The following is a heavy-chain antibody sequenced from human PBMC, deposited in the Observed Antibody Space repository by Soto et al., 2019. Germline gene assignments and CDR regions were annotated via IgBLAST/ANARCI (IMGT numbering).Heavy chain of an antibody. CDR2: ISATGETI. J-gene: IGHJ4*02. CDR1: GFNFSDVY. D-gene: IGHD1-26*01. Sequence: QVQLVESGGALVKPGGSLRLSCAASGFNFSDVYISWIRQAPGKGLEWVSFISATGETIYYAESVKGRFTISRDNAQKSLVLQMNSLRDADTAIYYCASQLQGSRRKYYFHFWGQGTLVTVSS. CDR3: ASQLQGSRRKYYFHF. V-gene: IGHV3-11*01.